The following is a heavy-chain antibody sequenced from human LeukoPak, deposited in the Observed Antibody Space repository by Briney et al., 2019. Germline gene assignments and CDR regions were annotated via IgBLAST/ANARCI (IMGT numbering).Heavy chain of an antibody. V-gene: IGHV3-30-3*01. J-gene: IGHJ6*02. D-gene: IGHD3-3*01. CDR2: ISYDGSNK. Sequence: GGSLRLSCAASGFTLSSYAMHWVRQAPGKGLEWVAVISYDGSNKYYADSVKGRFTISRDNSKNTLYLQMNSLRAEDTAVYYCARDRVLIYYYGMDVWGQGTTVTVSS. CDR3: ARDRVLIYYYGMDV. CDR1: GFTLSSYA.